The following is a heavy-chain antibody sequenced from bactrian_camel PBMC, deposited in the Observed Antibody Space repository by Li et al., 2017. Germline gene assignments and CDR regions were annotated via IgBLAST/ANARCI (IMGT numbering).Heavy chain of an antibody. Sequence: HVQLVESGGGSVQAGGSLRLSCAASRYIYNRPCMGWFRQAPGKEREGVAVIAGSGPTGYADSVKGRFTFSKDNTKNTVYLQMNSLKPEDTAMYYCNLRCAYLDVWGQWTQVTVS. CDR3: NLRCAYLDV. D-gene: IGHD1*01. V-gene: IGHV3S53*01. J-gene: IGHJ4*01. CDR2: IAGSGPT. CDR1: RYIYNRPC.